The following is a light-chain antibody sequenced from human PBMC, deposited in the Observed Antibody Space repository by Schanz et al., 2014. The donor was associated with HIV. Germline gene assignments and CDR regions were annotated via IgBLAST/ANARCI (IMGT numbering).Light chain of an antibody. CDR2: EGT. Sequence: QSALTQPPSASGSLGQSVTISCTGTSSDVGVYNYVSWYQHHPDKAPKLIINEGTKRPSGVSDRFSGSKSGNTASLTISGLQAEDEADYYCSSYAGTTTFVVFGGGTKLTVL. CDR1: SSDVGVYNY. CDR3: SSYAGTTTFVV. J-gene: IGLJ2*01. V-gene: IGLV2-8*01.